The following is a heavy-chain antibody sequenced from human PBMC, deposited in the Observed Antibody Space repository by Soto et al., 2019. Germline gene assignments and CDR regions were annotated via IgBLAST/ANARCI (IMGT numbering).Heavy chain of an antibody. CDR1: GFTFSSYN. CDR2: ISSSSSYK. J-gene: IGHJ5*02. D-gene: IGHD2-21*02. V-gene: IGHV3-21*06. Sequence: GGSLRLSCAASGFTFSSYNMNWVRQAPGKGLEWVSSISSSSSYKNYADSVKGRFTISRDNAKNSLYLQMNSLRAEDTAVYYCARDVNHIVVVTVILGFDPWGQGTLVTV. CDR3: ARDVNHIVVVTVILGFDP.